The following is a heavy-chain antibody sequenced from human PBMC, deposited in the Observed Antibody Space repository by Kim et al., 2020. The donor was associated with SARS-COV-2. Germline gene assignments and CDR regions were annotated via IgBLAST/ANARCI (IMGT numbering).Heavy chain of an antibody. CDR2: IYNSGST. J-gene: IGHJ6*02. V-gene: IGHV4-31*03. CDR1: GGAINGGNHF. Sequence: SETLSLTCTVSGGAINGGNHFWSWVRQRPGQGLEWLGYIYNSGSTYCSPSLRSRVTVSADTSKSQFSLRLSSVTAADTAVYYCASRSPKTGGMDIWGQGTTVAVSS. D-gene: IGHD3-16*02. CDR3: ASRSPKTGGMDI.